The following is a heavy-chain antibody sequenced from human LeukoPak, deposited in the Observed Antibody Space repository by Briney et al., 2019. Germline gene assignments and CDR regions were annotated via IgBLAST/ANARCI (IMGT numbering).Heavy chain of an antibody. J-gene: IGHJ4*02. D-gene: IGHD3-10*01. CDR1: EFTFNAFG. CDR2: IRYDGKDT. CDR3: AKDRASLFIRGVDY. V-gene: IGHV3-30*02. Sequence: GGSLRLSCGASEFTFNAFGMHWVRQAPGRGLEWVAFIRYDGKDTYYGDSVKGRFTISRDNSNNTLFLLMNSLRIEDTAMYYCAKDRASLFIRGVDYWGQGTLVTVSS.